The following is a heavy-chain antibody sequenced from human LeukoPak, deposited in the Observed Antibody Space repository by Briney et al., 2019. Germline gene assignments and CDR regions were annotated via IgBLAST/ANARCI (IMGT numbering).Heavy chain of an antibody. V-gene: IGHV5-51*01. CDR1: GYNFPTYW. CDR2: IYPGDSDT. CDR3: ARPPFI. J-gene: IGHJ3*02. Sequence: GESLKISCKGSGYNFPTYWIGWVRQMPGKGLEWMGVIYPGDSDTRYSPSFQGQVTISADKSVNTAYLQWSSLKASDTAMYYCARPPFIWGQGTMVTVSS.